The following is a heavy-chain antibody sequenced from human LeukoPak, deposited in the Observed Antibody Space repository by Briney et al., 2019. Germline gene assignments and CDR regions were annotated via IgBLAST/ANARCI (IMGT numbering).Heavy chain of an antibody. CDR1: GGSISSGGYY. Sequence: SETLSLTCTVSGGSISSGGYYWSWIRQHPGKGLEWIGYIYYSGSTYYNPSLKSRVTISVDTSKNQFSLKLSSVTAADTAVYYCAGARVDIVVVPAAIWSHYYYGMDVWGQGTTVTVSS. V-gene: IGHV4-31*03. CDR2: IYYSGST. J-gene: IGHJ6*02. D-gene: IGHD2-2*02. CDR3: AGARVDIVVVPAAIWSHYYYGMDV.